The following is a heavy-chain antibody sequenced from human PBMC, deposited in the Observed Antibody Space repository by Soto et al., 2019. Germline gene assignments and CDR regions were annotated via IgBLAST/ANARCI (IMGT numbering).Heavy chain of an antibody. CDR1: GFTFNDYY. CDR2: ISASAHVI. CDR3: ARDFFVWGSRIDY. J-gene: IGHJ4*02. D-gene: IGHD2-8*01. V-gene: IGHV3-11*01. Sequence: QVQLVQSGGGLVKPGGSLRLSCAASGFTFNDYYMTWIRQAPGKGLEWISYISASAHVISYSDSVQGRFTTSRDNANNFLYLQMDSLRADDTAVYYCARDFFVWGSRIDYWGQGALVTVSS.